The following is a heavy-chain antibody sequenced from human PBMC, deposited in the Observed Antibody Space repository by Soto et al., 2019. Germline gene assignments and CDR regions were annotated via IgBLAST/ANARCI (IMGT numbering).Heavy chain of an antibody. Sequence: SETLSLTCAVYGGSFSGYYWSWIRQPPGKGLEWIGEINHSGSTNYNPSLKSRVTISVDTSKNQFSLKLSSVTAADTAVYYCASGGVVTTGTIGDYYYMDVWGKGTTVTVSS. D-gene: IGHD3-3*01. CDR3: ASGGVVTTGTIGDYYYMDV. CDR2: INHSGST. CDR1: GGSFSGYY. V-gene: IGHV4-34*01. J-gene: IGHJ6*03.